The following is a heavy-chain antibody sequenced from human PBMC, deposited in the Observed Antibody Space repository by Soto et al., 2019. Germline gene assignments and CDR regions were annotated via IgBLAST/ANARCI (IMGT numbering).Heavy chain of an antibody. CDR1: GFRFDDYA. CDR3: VKDIEENQLPYDAFDI. Sequence: EVQLVESGGGLVQPGRSLRLSCVASGFRFDDYAMHWVRQAPGKGLEWVSGISWDSNSIGYADSVKGRFTISRDSAKNSLYLQMNSLRAEDTALYYCVKDIEENQLPYDAFDIWGQGTMVTVSS. D-gene: IGHD2-2*01. J-gene: IGHJ3*02. V-gene: IGHV3-9*01. CDR2: ISWDSNSI.